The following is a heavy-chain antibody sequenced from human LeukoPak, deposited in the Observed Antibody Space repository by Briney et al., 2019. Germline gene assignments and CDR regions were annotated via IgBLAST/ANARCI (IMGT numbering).Heavy chain of an antibody. J-gene: IGHJ4*02. CDR3: ARDPGAFPYFFDC. V-gene: IGHV3-23*01. D-gene: IGHD4/OR15-4a*01. CDR2: LSGDGVSP. CDR1: GFTFNNYA. Sequence: GGSLRLSCAASGFTFNNYALTWVRQTPGKGLECVSALSGDGVSPYYADSVRGRFTISRDNSKNTLYLQMNSLRVEDTAVYFCARDPGAFPYFFDCWGQGTLVTVSS.